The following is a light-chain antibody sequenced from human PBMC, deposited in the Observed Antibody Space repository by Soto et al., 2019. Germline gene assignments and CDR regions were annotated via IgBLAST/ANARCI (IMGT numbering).Light chain of an antibody. J-gene: IGKJ2*01. CDR3: LQYYDYPYT. CDR2: AAS. CDR1: QDIRSD. V-gene: IGKV1-17*01. Sequence: DIQMTQSPLSLSAAVEDRVTITCRASQDIRSDLGWYQQKPGKAPKRLIFAASSLQSGVPSRFSGSGSGTHFTLTITGLQPEDSATYYCLQYYDYPYTFGQVTRLEIK.